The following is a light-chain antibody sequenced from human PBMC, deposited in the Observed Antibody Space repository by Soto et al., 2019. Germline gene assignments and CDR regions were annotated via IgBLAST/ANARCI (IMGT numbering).Light chain of an antibody. J-gene: IGLJ3*02. CDR1: SSDVGSYNR. CDR2: EGS. CDR3: QSYDNSLSGSWV. V-gene: IGLV2-23*01. Sequence: QSALSQPASVSGSPGQSITISCTGTSSDVGSYNRVSWYQQHPGKAPRVMIYEGSRRPSGVSDRFSGSKSGNTASLTISGLQAEDEAHYYCQSYDNSLSGSWVFGGGTKLTVL.